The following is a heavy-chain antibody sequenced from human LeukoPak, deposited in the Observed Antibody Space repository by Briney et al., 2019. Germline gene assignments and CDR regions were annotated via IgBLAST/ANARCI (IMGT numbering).Heavy chain of an antibody. CDR3: AKVKDVNSFYYYIDH. J-gene: IGHJ4*02. CDR1: GFTFSNYA. Sequence: GGSLRLSCAASGFTFSNYAMNWVRQAPGRGLEWVSDISGSGVSTYYADSVRGRFTFSRDNSKNTLYLQMNSLRAEDTAVYYCAKVKDVNSFYYYIDHWGQGTLVTVSS. V-gene: IGHV3-23*01. D-gene: IGHD5/OR15-5a*01. CDR2: ISGSGVST.